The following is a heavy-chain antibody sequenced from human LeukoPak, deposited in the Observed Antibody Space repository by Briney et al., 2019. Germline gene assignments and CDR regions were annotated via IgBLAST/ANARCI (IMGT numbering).Heavy chain of an antibody. CDR2: IYYSGST. V-gene: IGHV4-59*01. Sequence: SETLSLTCTVSGSSISSYYWSWIRQPPGKGLEWIGYIYYSGSTNYNPSLKSRVTISVDTSKNQFSLKLSSVTAADTAVYYCARGRYCSSTSCYGFDPWGQGTLVTVSS. CDR1: GSSISSYY. CDR3: ARGRYCSSTSCYGFDP. J-gene: IGHJ5*02. D-gene: IGHD2-2*01.